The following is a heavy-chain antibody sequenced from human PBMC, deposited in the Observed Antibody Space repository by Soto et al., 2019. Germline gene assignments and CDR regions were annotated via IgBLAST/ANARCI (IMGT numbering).Heavy chain of an antibody. Sequence: QAQLVESGGGVVQPGRSLRLSCAASGFTFSSYGMHWVRQAPGTGLEWVAVISYDGGLQHYADSVKGRFTISRDNSKSMVLLQMNSLIAEDTAVYYCVSDRGYGHASVPYSWGQGTLVSVSS. D-gene: IGHD5-18*01. CDR3: VSDRGYGHASVPYS. CDR2: ISYDGGLQ. J-gene: IGHJ4*02. CDR1: GFTFSSYG. V-gene: IGHV3-30*03.